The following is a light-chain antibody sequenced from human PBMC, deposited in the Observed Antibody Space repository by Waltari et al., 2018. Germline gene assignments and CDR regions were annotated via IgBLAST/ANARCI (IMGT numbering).Light chain of an antibody. CDR1: TIESKS. V-gene: IGLV3-21*04. Sequence: YVLTQPPSVSVAPGKTATLTCGGETIESKSVNWYQQKPGQAPGLVLFYYTDRPAGIPDRFAGSNSGNTATLTISWVEAGDEADYHCQVWDDTTNAGVFGGGTRLTVL. J-gene: IGLJ3*02. CDR2: YYT. CDR3: QVWDDTTNAGV.